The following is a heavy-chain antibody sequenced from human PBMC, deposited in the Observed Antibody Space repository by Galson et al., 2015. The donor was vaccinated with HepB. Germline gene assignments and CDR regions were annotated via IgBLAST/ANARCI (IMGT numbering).Heavy chain of an antibody. CDR3: VKESPIDS. CDR2: IQFDGNNK. CDR1: GFTFSNYG. Sequence: SLRLSCAASGFTFSNYGMHWVRQPPGKGLEWVAFIQFDGNNKDCIDSVKGRFTISRDNSKNTLYLQMNSLRPEDTAVYYCVKESPIDSWGQGTLVTVSS. J-gene: IGHJ4*02. V-gene: IGHV3-30*02.